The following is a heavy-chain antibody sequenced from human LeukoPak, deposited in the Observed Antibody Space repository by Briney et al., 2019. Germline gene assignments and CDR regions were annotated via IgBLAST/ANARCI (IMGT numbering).Heavy chain of an antibody. D-gene: IGHD5-24*01. CDR1: GGSISSYY. Sequence: SETLSLTCTVSGGSISSYYLSWIRQPPGKGLEWIGYIYYSGSTNYNPSLKSRVTISVDTSKNQFSLKLSSVTAADTAVYYCARARDGAFDIWGQGTMVTVSS. CDR3: ARARDGAFDI. CDR2: IYYSGST. V-gene: IGHV4-59*01. J-gene: IGHJ3*02.